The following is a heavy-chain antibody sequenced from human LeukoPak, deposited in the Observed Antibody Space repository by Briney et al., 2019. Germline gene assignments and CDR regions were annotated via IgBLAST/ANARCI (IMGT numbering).Heavy chain of an antibody. D-gene: IGHD5-12*01. CDR2: MYSSGST. CDR3: ARSGSGYLRYYFDY. J-gene: IGHJ4*02. Sequence: PSETLSLTCTVSGYSISSGYYWGWIRQPPGKGLESIGSMYSSGSTYYNPSLKSRVTISVDTSKNQFSLKLSSVTAADTAVYYCARSGSGYLRYYFDYWGQGTLVTVSS. CDR1: GYSISSGYY. V-gene: IGHV4-38-2*02.